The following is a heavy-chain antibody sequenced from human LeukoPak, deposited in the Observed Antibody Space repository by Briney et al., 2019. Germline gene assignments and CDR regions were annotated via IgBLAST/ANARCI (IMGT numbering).Heavy chain of an antibody. CDR1: GFTFNTYT. CDR2: ITASSTAI. Sequence: SGGSLRLSCAASGFTFNTYTMNWVRQAPGKGLEWVSSITASSTAIYSADSVKGRFTISRDNAKNFLYLQMNSLRAEDTAVYYCARTSYDILTGYNPYFDYWGQGILVTVSS. D-gene: IGHD3-9*01. CDR3: ARTSYDILTGYNPYFDY. J-gene: IGHJ4*02. V-gene: IGHV3-21*01.